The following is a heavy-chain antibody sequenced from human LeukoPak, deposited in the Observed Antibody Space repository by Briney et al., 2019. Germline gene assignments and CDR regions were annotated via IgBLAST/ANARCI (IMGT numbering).Heavy chain of an antibody. D-gene: IGHD2-21*01. CDR2: ISGGGDGT. CDR1: GFTFTSYA. J-gene: IGHJ4*02. CDR3: AKIAPSVDYIDY. V-gene: IGHV3-23*01. Sequence: PGASLRLSCAASGFTFTSYAMSWVRQTPGKGLEWVSAISGGGDGTYHADSVKGRFTISRDNSKNTLYLQMNSLRAEDTAVYYCAKIAPSVDYIDYWGQGTLVTVSS.